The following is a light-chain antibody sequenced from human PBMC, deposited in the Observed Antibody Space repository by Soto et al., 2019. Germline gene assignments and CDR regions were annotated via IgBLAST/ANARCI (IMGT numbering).Light chain of an antibody. Sequence: QSVLTQPPSASGTPGQRVSISCSGSSSNIGSNTVNWYQQLPGTAPKIIIYSNDQRPSGVPDRFSGSKSGTSASLAISGLQSEDEADYHCAAWDDSLNGRVFGGGTKLTVL. CDR1: SSNIGSNT. V-gene: IGLV1-44*01. CDR3: AAWDDSLNGRV. CDR2: SND. J-gene: IGLJ3*02.